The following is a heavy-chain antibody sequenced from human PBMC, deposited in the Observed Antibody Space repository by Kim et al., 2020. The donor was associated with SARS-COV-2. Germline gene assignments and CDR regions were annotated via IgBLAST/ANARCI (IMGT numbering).Heavy chain of an antibody. D-gene: IGHD3-16*01. V-gene: IGHV3-30*04. CDR1: GFTFSSYA. Sequence: GGSLRLSCAASGFTFSSYAMHWVRQAPGKGLEWVAVISYDGSNKYYADSVKGRFTISRDNSKTTLYLQMNSLRAEDTAVYYCARDDMIRWGQGTLVTVSS. CDR3: ARDDMIR. J-gene: IGHJ4*02. CDR2: ISYDGSNK.